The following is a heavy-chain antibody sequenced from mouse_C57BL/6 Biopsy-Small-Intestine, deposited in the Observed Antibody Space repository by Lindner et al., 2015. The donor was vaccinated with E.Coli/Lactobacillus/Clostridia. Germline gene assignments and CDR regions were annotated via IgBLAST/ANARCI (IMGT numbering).Heavy chain of an antibody. V-gene: IGHV1-9*01. CDR2: ILPGSVST. Sequence: VQLQESGAELMKPGASVKLSCKATGYTFTGYWIEWVKQRPGHGLEWIGEILPGSVSTNYNEKFKGKATFTADTSSNTAYMQLSSLTSEDSAVYFCARSGAQARYYYAMDYWGQGTSVTVSS. J-gene: IGHJ4*01. D-gene: IGHD3-2*02. CDR1: GYTFTGYW. CDR3: ARSGAQARYYYAMDY.